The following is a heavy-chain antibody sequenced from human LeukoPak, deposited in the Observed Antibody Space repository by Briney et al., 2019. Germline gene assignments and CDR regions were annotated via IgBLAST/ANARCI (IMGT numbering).Heavy chain of an antibody. Sequence: GGSLRLSCAAAGFTFSGHEMNWVRQAPGKGLEWVSYISDSGTTIYYADSVKGRFTISRDNAKNSLYLQINSLRAEDTALYYCARGENFLSGTYQRAFDNWGQGTLVTVSS. CDR1: GFTFSGHE. CDR3: ARGENFLSGTYQRAFDN. V-gene: IGHV3-48*03. J-gene: IGHJ4*02. D-gene: IGHD1-26*01. CDR2: ISDSGTTI.